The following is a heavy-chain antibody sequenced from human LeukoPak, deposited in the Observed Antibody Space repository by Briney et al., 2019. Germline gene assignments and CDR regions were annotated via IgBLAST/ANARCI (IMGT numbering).Heavy chain of an antibody. Sequence: SVKVSCKASGGTFNSYAISWVRQAPGQGLEWMGGIIPIFGTANYAQKFQGRVTITTDESTSTAYMELSSLRSEDTAVYYCASPGGGYCSSTSCYRSFFFSFYYWGQGTLVTVSS. D-gene: IGHD2-2*01. CDR3: ASPGGGYCSSTSCYRSFFFSFYY. V-gene: IGHV1-69*05. CDR1: GGTFNSYA. CDR2: IIPIFGTA. J-gene: IGHJ4*02.